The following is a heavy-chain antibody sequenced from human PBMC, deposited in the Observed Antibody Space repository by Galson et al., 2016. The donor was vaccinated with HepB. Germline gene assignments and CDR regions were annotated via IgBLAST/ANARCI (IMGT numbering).Heavy chain of an antibody. CDR2: LSGSADKS. CDR3: ARRPVSGAAGYYHGMDV. CDR1: GFTFSSFA. Sequence: SLRLSCAASGFTFSSFAMTWVRQAPGKGLEWVSSLSGSADKSFYADSLKGRFTISRDNFNNTVFLQMNSLRAEDTAVYYCARRPVSGAAGYYHGMDVWGQGTMVTVS. J-gene: IGHJ6*02. V-gene: IGHV3-23*01. D-gene: IGHD6-25*01.